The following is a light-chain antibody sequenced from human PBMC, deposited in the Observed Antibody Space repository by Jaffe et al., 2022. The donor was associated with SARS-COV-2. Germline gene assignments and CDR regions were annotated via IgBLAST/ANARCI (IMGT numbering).Light chain of an antibody. J-gene: IGKJ2*01. CDR2: GAS. Sequence: EIVLTQSPGTLSLSPGERVTLSCRASQSVSSGYLAWYQQKPGQAPRLLIYGASSRATGIPDRFSGSGSGTDFTLTISRLEPEDFAVYYCQQYAASPYTFGQGTKLEIK. V-gene: IGKV3-20*01. CDR1: QSVSSGY. CDR3: QQYAASPYT.